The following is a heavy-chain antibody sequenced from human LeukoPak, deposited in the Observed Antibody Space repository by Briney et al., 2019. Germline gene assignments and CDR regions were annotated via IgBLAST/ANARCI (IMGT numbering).Heavy chain of an antibody. CDR2: IIPIFGTA. CDR1: GGTFSSYA. Sequence: SVQVSCKASGGTFSSYAISWVRQAPGQGLEWMGGIIPIFGTANYAQKFQGRVTITADESTSTAYMELSSLRSEDTAVYYCARGRGSYYDILTGYFDYWGQGTLVTVSS. CDR3: ARGRGSYYDILTGYFDY. V-gene: IGHV1-69*01. J-gene: IGHJ4*02. D-gene: IGHD3-9*01.